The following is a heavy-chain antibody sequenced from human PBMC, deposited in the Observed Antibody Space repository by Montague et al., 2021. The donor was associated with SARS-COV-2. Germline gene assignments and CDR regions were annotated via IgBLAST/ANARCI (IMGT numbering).Heavy chain of an antibody. J-gene: IGHJ4*02. Sequence: SLRLPCAASGFSFSSYWMHWVRQAPGKGLVWVPRINSDGSSTSYADSVKGRFTISRDNAKNTLYLQMNSLRAEDTAVYYCVFLGGHFDYWGQGTLVTVSS. CDR2: INSDGSST. CDR3: VFLGGHFDY. V-gene: IGHV3-74*01. D-gene: IGHD3-16*01. CDR1: GFSFSSYW.